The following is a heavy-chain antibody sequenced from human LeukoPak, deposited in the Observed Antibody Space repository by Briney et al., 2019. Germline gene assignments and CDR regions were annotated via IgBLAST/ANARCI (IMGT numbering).Heavy chain of an antibody. V-gene: IGHV3-11*01. J-gene: IGHJ4*02. CDR2: ISRDGTTI. D-gene: IGHD3-22*01. CDR3: ARDDYDASGSPKGYFDF. CDR1: GFTFSDYY. Sequence: GGSLRLSCAASGFTFSDYYMTWIRQAPGKGLEWISYISRDGTTIYYADSVKGRFTISRDNAKKSVFLQMNGLRADDTAVYYCARDDYDASGSPKGYFDFWGQGSLVAVSS.